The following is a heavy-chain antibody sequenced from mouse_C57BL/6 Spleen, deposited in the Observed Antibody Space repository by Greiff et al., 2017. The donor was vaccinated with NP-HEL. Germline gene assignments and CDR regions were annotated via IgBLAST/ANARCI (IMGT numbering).Heavy chain of an antibody. D-gene: IGHD1-1*01. J-gene: IGHJ4*01. Sequence: EVQLEQSGGGLVQPGGSLSLSCAASGFTFTDYYMSWVRQPPGQALEWLGFIRNKANGYTTEYSASVKGRFTIYRDNSQSILYLHTNALGAEDSATDYCARDHLPHYDGRSHYAMDYWGQGTSVTVSS. CDR1: GFTFTDYY. V-gene: IGHV7-3*01. CDR2: IRNKANGYTT. CDR3: ARDHLPHYDGRSHYAMDY.